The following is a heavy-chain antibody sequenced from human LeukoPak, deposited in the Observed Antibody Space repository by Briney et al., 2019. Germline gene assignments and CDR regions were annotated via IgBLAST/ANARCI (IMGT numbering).Heavy chain of an antibody. CDR1: GFTFSSYS. D-gene: IGHD3-22*01. V-gene: IGHV3-21*01. CDR2: ISSSSSYI. CDR3: ARDSDYYDSSGYYLNWFDP. Sequence: GGSLRLSCAASGFTFSSYSMNWVRQAPGKGLEWVSSISSSSSYIYYADSAKGRFTISRDNAKNSLYLQMNSLRAEDTAVYYCARDSDYYDSSGYYLNWFDPWGQGTLVTVSS. J-gene: IGHJ5*02.